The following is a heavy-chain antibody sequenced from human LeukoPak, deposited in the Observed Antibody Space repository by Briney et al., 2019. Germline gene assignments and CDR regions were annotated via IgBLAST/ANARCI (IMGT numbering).Heavy chain of an antibody. CDR1: GFTVSSNY. Sequence: GGSLRLSCAASGFTVSSNYMSWVRHAPGKGLEWVSVIYSGGSTYYADSVKGGFTISRDNSKNTLYLQMNSLRAEDTAVYYCARGAVVRGVIPYYFDYWGQGTLVTVSS. V-gene: IGHV3-66*01. D-gene: IGHD3-10*01. J-gene: IGHJ4*02. CDR3: ARGAVVRGVIPYYFDY. CDR2: IYSGGST.